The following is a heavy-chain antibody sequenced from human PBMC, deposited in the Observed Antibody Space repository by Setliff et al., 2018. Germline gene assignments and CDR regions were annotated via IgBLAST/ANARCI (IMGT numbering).Heavy chain of an antibody. Sequence: PGGSLRLSCAASGFAFRTSGMHWVRQAPGKGLEWVAFIVDDGTDKYYADSMKGRFTISRDNSKNTLYLQINNLRPEDTAVYYCANFPSGVDYWGQGTLVTVS. CDR3: ANFPSGVDY. CDR1: GFAFRTSG. J-gene: IGHJ4*02. V-gene: IGHV3-30*02. CDR2: IVDDGTDK. D-gene: IGHD1-26*01.